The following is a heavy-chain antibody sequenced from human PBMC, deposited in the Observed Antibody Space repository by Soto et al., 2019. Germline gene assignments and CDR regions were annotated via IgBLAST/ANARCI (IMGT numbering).Heavy chain of an antibody. V-gene: IGHV4-31*03. D-gene: IGHD6-6*01. CDR1: GGSISSGGYY. CDR2: IYYSGST. Sequence: TLSRTCTVSGGSISSGGYYWSWIRQHPGKGLEWIGYIYYSGSTYHNPSLKSRVTISVDTSKNQFSLKLTSVTAADTAVYYCARDLGVAIAARPGGWFDPWGQGTLVTVSS. CDR3: ARDLGVAIAARPGGWFDP. J-gene: IGHJ5*02.